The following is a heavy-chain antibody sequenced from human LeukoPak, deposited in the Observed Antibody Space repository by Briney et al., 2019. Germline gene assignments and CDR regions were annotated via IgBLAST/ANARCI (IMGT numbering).Heavy chain of an antibody. CDR3: ATLADRFLEWFVFDY. V-gene: IGHV1-2*02. Sequence: ASVKVSCKASGYTFTGYYMHWVRQAPGQGLEWMGWINPNSGGTNYAQKFQGRVTMTRDTSISTAYMELSRLRSGDTAVYYCATLADRFLEWFVFDYWGQGTLVTVSS. J-gene: IGHJ4*02. D-gene: IGHD3-3*01. CDR1: GYTFTGYY. CDR2: INPNSGGT.